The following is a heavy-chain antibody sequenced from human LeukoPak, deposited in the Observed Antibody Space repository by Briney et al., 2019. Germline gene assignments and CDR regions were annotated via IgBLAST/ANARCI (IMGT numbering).Heavy chain of an antibody. CDR3: ARKCPPPVPPGGMDY. D-gene: IGHD3-16*01. CDR2: INHSGST. J-gene: IGHJ4*02. V-gene: IGHV4-34*01. CDR1: GGSFSGYY. Sequence: PSETLSLTCAVYGGSFSGYYWSWIRQPPGKGLEWIGEINHSGSTNYNPSLKSRVTISVDTSKNQFSLKLSSVTAADTAVYYCARKCPPPVPPGGMDYWAQVTLATFS.